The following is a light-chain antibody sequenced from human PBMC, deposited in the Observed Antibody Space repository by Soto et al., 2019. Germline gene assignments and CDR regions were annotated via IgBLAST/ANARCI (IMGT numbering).Light chain of an antibody. J-gene: IGLJ1*01. CDR1: NSYVGGYNY. Sequence: QSVLTQPASVSGSPGQSITISCPGTNSYVGGYNYVSWYQQPPGKAPKLMIYDVSNRPSGVSNRFSGSKSGNTASLTISGLQADDEADYYCSSYTSSSTYVFGTGTRSPS. V-gene: IGLV2-14*01. CDR3: SSYTSSSTYV. CDR2: DVS.